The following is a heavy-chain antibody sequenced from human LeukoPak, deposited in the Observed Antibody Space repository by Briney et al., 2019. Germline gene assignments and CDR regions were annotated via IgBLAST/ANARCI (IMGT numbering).Heavy chain of an antibody. V-gene: IGHV1-24*01. J-gene: IGHJ6*02. CDR1: GYTLTELS. CDR3: ATVRSTEVYYYYYGMDV. CDR2: FDPEDGET. Sequence: ASVKVSCKVSGYTLTELSMHWVRQAPGKGLEWMGGFDPEDGETIYAQKFQGRVTMTEDTSTDIAYMELSSLRSEDTAVYYCATVRSTEVYYYYYGMDVWGQGTTVTVSS.